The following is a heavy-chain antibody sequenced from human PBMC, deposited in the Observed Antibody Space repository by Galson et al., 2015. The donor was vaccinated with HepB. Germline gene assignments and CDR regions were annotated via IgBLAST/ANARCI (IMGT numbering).Heavy chain of an antibody. CDR1: GYSFTSYW. CDR3: ARHGHYYDSSGYYQRGGDFDL. J-gene: IGHJ2*01. CDR2: IDPSDSYT. V-gene: IGHV5-10-1*01. D-gene: IGHD3-22*01. Sequence: QSGAEVKKPGETLRISCKGSGYSFTSYWISWVRQMPGKGLEWMGRIDPSDSYTNYSPSFQGHVTISADKSISTAYLQWSSLKASDTAMYYCARHGHYYDSSGYYQRGGDFDLWGRGTLVTVSS.